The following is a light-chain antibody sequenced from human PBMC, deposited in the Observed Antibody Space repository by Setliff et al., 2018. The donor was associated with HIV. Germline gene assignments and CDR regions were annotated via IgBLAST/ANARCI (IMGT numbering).Light chain of an antibody. CDR3: NSYTSSDTYV. CDR2: DVS. Sequence: QSALTQPASVSGSPGQSITISCTGTSSDVGTYNFVSWYQQHPGKAPKLMIYDVSNRPSGGSSRFSGSKSGDTASLTISGLQTEDEADYYCNSYTSSDTYVFVTGTKV. CDR1: SSDVGTYNF. J-gene: IGLJ1*01. V-gene: IGLV2-14*03.